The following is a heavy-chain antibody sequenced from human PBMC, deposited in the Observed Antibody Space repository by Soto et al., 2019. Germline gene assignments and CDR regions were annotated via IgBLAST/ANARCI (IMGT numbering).Heavy chain of an antibody. Sequence: GGSLRLSCAASGFTFSSYWMSWVRQAPGKGLEWVANIKQDGSEKYYVDSVKGRFTISRDNAKNSLYLQMNSLRAEDTAVYYCARDSYGRYCSSTSCYGGWFDPWGQGTLVTVSS. J-gene: IGHJ5*02. D-gene: IGHD2-2*01. CDR3: ARDSYGRYCSSTSCYGGWFDP. CDR1: GFTFSSYW. V-gene: IGHV3-7*01. CDR2: IKQDGSEK.